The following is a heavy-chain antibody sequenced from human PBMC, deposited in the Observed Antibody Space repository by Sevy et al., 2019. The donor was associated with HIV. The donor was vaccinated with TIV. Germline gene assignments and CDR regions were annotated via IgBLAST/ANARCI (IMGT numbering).Heavy chain of an antibody. Sequence: GGSLRLSCAASGFTFSTYWMTWDRQAPGKGLEWVANINQDGSKKNYVDSMKGRFTISRDNAKNSLYVQMNSLRAEDTAVYYCARVGIFEGSESHFRFIDYWGQGILVTVSS. J-gene: IGHJ4*02. CDR2: INQDGSKK. V-gene: IGHV3-7*01. CDR3: ARVGIFEGSESHFRFIDY. D-gene: IGHD3-10*01. CDR1: GFTFSTYW.